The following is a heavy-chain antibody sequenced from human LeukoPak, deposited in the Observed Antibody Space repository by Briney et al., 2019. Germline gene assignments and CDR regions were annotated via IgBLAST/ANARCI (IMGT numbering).Heavy chain of an antibody. CDR2: IYYSGST. CDR1: GGSISSGGYY. D-gene: IGHD1-26*01. CDR3: ARHEDSGSPRPFHWFDP. J-gene: IGHJ5*02. Sequence: SQTLSLTCTVSGGSISSGGYYWSWIRQHPGKGLEWIGYIYYSGSTYYNPSLKSRVTISVDTSKNQFSLKLSSVTAADTAVYYCARHEDSGSPRPFHWFDPWGQGTLVTVSS. V-gene: IGHV4-31*03.